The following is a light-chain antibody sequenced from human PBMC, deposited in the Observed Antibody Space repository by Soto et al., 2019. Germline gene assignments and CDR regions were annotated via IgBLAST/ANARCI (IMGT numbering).Light chain of an antibody. CDR1: SGYSTNA. CDR2: INYDGTH. J-gene: IGLJ3*02. Sequence: QAVVTQSPSASASLGASVKLTCTLSSGYSTNAIAWHQQHSEKGPRFLMKINYDGTHSKGDGFFDRFSGSSSGAERHLSISSLQSEDEAEYYCQSLGTGIQVFGGGTKLTVL. CDR3: QSLGTGIQV. V-gene: IGLV4-69*01.